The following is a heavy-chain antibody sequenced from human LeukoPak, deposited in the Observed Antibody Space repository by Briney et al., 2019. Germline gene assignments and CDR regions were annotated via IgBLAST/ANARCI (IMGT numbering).Heavy chain of an antibody. CDR1: GGSFSGYY. Sequence: SETLSLTCAVYGGSFSGYYWSWIRQPPGKGLEWIGEINHSGSTNYNPSLKSRVTISVDTSKNQFSLKLSSVTAADTAVYYCASVLEADYDFWINYWGQGTLVTVSS. J-gene: IGHJ4*02. V-gene: IGHV4-34*01. CDR2: INHSGST. D-gene: IGHD3-3*01. CDR3: ASVLEADYDFWINY.